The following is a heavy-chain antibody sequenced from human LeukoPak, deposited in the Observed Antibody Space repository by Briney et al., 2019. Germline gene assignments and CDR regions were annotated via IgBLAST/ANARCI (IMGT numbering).Heavy chain of an antibody. D-gene: IGHD2-2*02. CDR2: ISGSGGST. CDR3: AKDSIYCSSTSCYTTGEP. J-gene: IGHJ5*02. V-gene: IGHV3-23*01. CDR1: GFTFSSYA. Sequence: QPGGSLRLSCAASGFTFSSYAMSWVRQAPGKGLEWVSAISGSGGSTYYADSVKGRFTISRDNSKNTLYLQMNSLRAEDTAVYYCAKDSIYCSSTSCYTTGEPWGQGTLVTASS.